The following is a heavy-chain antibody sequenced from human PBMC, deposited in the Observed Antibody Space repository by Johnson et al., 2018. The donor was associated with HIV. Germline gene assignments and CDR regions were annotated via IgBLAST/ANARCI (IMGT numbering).Heavy chain of an antibody. D-gene: IGHD6-13*01. CDR2: INSDGRST. J-gene: IGHJ3*02. CDR1: GIAFSTNW. Sequence: MQLVESGGDLVQPGGSLRLSCVGSGIAFSTNWMHWVRQAPGKGLVWVSRINSDGRSTSYADSVKGRFTISRDNAKNTLYLQMNRLRAEDTALYFCARGKGAAVGLDAFDIWGQGIRVTVSS. V-gene: IGHV3-74*02. CDR3: ARGKGAAVGLDAFDI.